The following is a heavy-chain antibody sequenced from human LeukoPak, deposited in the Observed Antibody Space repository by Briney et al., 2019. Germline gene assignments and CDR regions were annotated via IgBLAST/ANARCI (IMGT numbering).Heavy chain of an antibody. CDR2: INHSGST. V-gene: IGHV4-34*01. D-gene: IGHD3-10*01. CDR3: AIWFREPYLSCYSMDV. Sequence: SGTLSLTCAVYGGSFSGYYWSWIRQPPGKGLWWIGEINHSGSTNYNPSLKSRVTISVDTSKAQSSLKLSSVTAADTAVSYCAIWFREPYLSCYSMDVWGQGTTVSVSS. J-gene: IGHJ6*03. CDR1: GGSFSGYY.